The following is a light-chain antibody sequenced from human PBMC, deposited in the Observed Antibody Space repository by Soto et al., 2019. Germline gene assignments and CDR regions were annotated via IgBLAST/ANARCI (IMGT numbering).Light chain of an antibody. Sequence: EIVLTQSPGTLSLSPGERATLSCRASQSVSTNYLAWYQHQPGQTPRLLIYAASYRATGIPDKFSGSGSGTDFTLTISRLEPEDFAMYYCQQYGNSPYTFGQGTSLEIK. J-gene: IGKJ2*01. V-gene: IGKV3-20*01. CDR3: QQYGNSPYT. CDR1: QSVSTNY. CDR2: AAS.